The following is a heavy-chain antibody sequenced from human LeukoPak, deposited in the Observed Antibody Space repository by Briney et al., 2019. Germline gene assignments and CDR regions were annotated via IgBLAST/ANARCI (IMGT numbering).Heavy chain of an antibody. CDR3: ARDPGHSSSSGEFDY. J-gene: IGHJ4*02. Sequence: GASVKVSCKASGYTFTSYDINWVRQATGQGLELMEWMNPNSGNTGYAQKLQGRVTMTTDTSTSTAYMELRSLRSDDTAVYYCARDPGHSSSSGEFDYWGQGTLVTVSS. CDR1: GYTFTSYD. CDR2: MNPNSGNT. V-gene: IGHV1-8*01. D-gene: IGHD6-13*01.